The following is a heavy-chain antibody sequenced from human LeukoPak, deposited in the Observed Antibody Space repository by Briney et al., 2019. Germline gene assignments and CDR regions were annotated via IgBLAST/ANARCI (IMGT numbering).Heavy chain of an antibody. Sequence: GGSLRLSCAASGFTSSSYSMNWVRQAPGKGLEWVSYISSSSSTIYYADSVKGRFTISRDNAKNSLYLQMNSLRAEDTAVYYCARDGVPYYYDSSGYLDYWGQGTLVTVSS. CDR2: ISSSSSTI. CDR3: ARDGVPYYYDSSGYLDY. D-gene: IGHD3-22*01. V-gene: IGHV3-48*01. J-gene: IGHJ4*02. CDR1: GFTSSSYS.